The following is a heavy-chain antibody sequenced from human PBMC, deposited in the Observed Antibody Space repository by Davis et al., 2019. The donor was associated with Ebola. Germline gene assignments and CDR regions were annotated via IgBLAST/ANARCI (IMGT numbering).Heavy chain of an antibody. CDR1: GYTFTGYY. J-gene: IGHJ6*02. D-gene: IGHD1-26*01. CDR2: INPNSGGT. V-gene: IGHV1-2*04. Sequence: AASVKVSCKASGYTFTGYYMHWVRQAPGQGFEWMGWINPNSGGTNYAQKFQGWVTMTRDTSISTAYMELSRLRSDDTAVYYCARVVGRYGMDVWGQGTTVTVSS. CDR3: ARVVGRYGMDV.